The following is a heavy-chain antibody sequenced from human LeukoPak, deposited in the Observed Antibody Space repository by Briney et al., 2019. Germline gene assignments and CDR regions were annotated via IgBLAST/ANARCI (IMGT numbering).Heavy chain of an antibody. D-gene: IGHD3-10*01. CDR1: GFTFSSCW. J-gene: IGHJ3*02. Sequence: PGGSLRLSCAASGFTFSSCWMHWVRQAPGKGLVWVSRINSDGSSTSYADSVKGRFTISRDNAKNTLYLQMNSLRAEDTAVYYCARDGPEWFGELYDAFDIWGQGTMVTVSS. CDR3: ARDGPEWFGELYDAFDI. V-gene: IGHV3-74*01. CDR2: INSDGSST.